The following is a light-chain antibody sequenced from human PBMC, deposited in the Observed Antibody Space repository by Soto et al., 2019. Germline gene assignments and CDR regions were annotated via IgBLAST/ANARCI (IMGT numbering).Light chain of an antibody. J-gene: IGKJ1*01. CDR3: QQYNNLPRT. V-gene: IGKV3-15*01. Sequence: DIVMTQSPATLSVSPGERATLSCRASQSVSSNLAWYQQKPGQAPRLLIYGASTRATGIPARFSGSGSGTEFTLTISSLQSEDFAVYYCQQYNNLPRTVGQGTKVEIK. CDR1: QSVSSN. CDR2: GAS.